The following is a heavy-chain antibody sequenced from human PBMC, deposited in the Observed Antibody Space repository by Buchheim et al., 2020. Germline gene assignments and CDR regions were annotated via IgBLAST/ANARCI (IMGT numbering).Heavy chain of an antibody. V-gene: IGHV3-23*04. CDR2: ISGSGGST. CDR1: GFTFSSYA. CDR3: AKAVVYCSGGSCYGGSDYYYYYGMDV. J-gene: IGHJ6*02. Sequence: EVQLVESGGGLVQPGGSLRLSCAASGFTFSSYAMSWVRQAPGKGLEWVSAISGSGGSTYYADSVKGPFTISRDHSKNTLYLQMNSLRAEDTAVYYCAKAVVYCSGGSCYGGSDYYYYYGMDVWGQGTT. D-gene: IGHD2-15*01.